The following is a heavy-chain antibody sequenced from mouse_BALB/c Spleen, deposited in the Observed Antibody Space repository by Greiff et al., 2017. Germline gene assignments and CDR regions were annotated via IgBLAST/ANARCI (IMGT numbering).Heavy chain of an antibody. CDR1: GFTFTDYY. Sequence: EVQLQESGGGLVQPGGSLRLSCATSGFTFTDYYMSWVRQPPGKALEWLGFIRNKANGYTTEYSASVKGRFTISRDNSQSILYLQMNTLRAEDSATYYCARDRGFAYWGQGTLVTVSA. CDR3: ARDRGFAY. J-gene: IGHJ3*01. V-gene: IGHV7-3*02. CDR2: IRNKANGYTT.